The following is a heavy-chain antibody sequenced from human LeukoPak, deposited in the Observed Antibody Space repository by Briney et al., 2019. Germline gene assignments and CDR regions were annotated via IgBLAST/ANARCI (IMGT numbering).Heavy chain of an antibody. Sequence: PSETLSLTCTVSGGSISVYYWSWIRQPPGKGLEWIGYIFYSGSTYYNPSLKSRVTISVDTSKNQFSLKLSSVTAADTAVYYCARPRVYDILTGYPSDAFDIWGQGTMVTVSS. J-gene: IGHJ3*02. V-gene: IGHV4-59*08. CDR1: GGSISVYY. CDR3: ARPRVYDILTGYPSDAFDI. D-gene: IGHD3-9*01. CDR2: IFYSGST.